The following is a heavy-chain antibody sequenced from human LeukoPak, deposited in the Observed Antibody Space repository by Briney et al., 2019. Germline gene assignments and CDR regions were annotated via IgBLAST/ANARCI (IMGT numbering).Heavy chain of an antibody. D-gene: IGHD3-9*01. CDR1: GFTVSSNY. J-gene: IGHJ5*02. CDR3: ARAGFLRYFDWLSQSEAPNWFDP. CDR2: IYSGGST. Sequence: WGSLRLSCAASGFTVSSNYMSWVRQPPGKGLEWVSVIYSGGSTYYADSVKGRFTISRDNSKNTLYLQMNSLRAEDTAVYYCARAGFLRYFDWLSQSEAPNWFDPWGQGTLVTVSS. V-gene: IGHV3-66*01.